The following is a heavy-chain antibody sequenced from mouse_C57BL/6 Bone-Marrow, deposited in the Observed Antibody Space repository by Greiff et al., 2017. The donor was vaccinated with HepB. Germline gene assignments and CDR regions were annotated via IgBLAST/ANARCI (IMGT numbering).Heavy chain of an antibody. J-gene: IGHJ4*01. CDR1: GYTFTSYG. Sequence: VKLQESGAELARPGASVKLSCKASGYTFTSYGISWVKQRTGQGLEWIGEIYPRSGNTYYNEKFKGKATLTADKSSSTAYMELRSLTSEDSAVYFCARGGLRRRAMDYWGQGTSVTVSS. V-gene: IGHV1-81*01. D-gene: IGHD2-4*01. CDR3: ARGGLRRRAMDY. CDR2: IYPRSGNT.